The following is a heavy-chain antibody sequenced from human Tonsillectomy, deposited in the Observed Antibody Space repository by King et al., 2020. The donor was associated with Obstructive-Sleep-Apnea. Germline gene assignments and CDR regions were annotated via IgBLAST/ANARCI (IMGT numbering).Heavy chain of an antibody. V-gene: IGHV3-30*03. J-gene: IGHJ4*02. CDR2: RSYDGNNK. CDR1: GFTFSSYG. CDR3: ASAAMRAPAFDY. Sequence: VQLVESGGGVVQPGRSLRLSCAASGFTFSSYGMHLVRQAPGKGLEWVALRSYDGNNKFYADSVKGRFTISSDTAKNTLYLQMSSLRAEDTAVYYCASAAMRAPAFDYWGQGTLVTVSS. D-gene: IGHD2-2*01.